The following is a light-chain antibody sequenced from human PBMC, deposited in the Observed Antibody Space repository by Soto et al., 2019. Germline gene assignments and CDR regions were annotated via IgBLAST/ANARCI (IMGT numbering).Light chain of an antibody. J-gene: IGKJ2*01. V-gene: IGKV1-5*03. CDR1: QSISSW. CDR2: EAS. Sequence: DIQMTQSPSTLSASVGDRVTITCRASQSISSWLAWYQQKPGKAPKLLIYEASKLESGVSSRFSGSGSGTEFTLTISSLQSDDFATYYCQHYNSYSGTFGQGTKLEIK. CDR3: QHYNSYSGT.